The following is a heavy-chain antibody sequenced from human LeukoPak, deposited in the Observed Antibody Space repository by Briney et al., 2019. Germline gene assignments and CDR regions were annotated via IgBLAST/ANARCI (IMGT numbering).Heavy chain of an antibody. CDR1: GFTFSSNA. Sequence: GGSLRLSCAASGFTFSSNAMSWVRQAPGKGLEWVSAISGGGGSTYYADSVKGRFTISRDNSKNTLHLQMNSLRAEDTAVYYCAKISYIGSYYMDYWGQGTLVTVSS. V-gene: IGHV3-23*01. CDR2: ISGGGGST. J-gene: IGHJ4*02. D-gene: IGHD1-26*01. CDR3: AKISYIGSYYMDY.